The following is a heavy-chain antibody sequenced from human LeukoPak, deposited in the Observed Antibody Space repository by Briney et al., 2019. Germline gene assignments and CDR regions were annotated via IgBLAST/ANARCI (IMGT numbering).Heavy chain of an antibody. CDR1: GESFSGYY. V-gene: IGHV4-34*12. CDR3: TRPWQRRYYMDV. J-gene: IGHJ6*03. CDR2: IIYSGRT. Sequence: SETLSLTCAVDGESFSGYYWTWVRQPPGKGLEWIGDIIYSGRTTYNPSLKSRVIISVDTSKNLFSLHLTSVAGEDTAVYYFTRPWQRRYYMDVWGKGTTVAVSS.